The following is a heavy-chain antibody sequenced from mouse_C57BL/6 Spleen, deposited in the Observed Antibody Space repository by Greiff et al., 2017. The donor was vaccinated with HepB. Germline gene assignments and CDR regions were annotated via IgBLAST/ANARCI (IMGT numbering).Heavy chain of an antibody. CDR1: GFSFNTYA. J-gene: IGHJ3*01. V-gene: IGHV10-1*01. CDR3: VRRGGYGGFAY. Sequence: GGGLVQPKGSLKLSCAASGFSFNTYAMNWVRQAPGKGLEWVARIRSKSNNYATYYADSVKDRFTISRDDSESMLYLQMNNLKTEDTAMYYCVRRGGYGGFAYWGQGTLVTVSA. CDR2: IRSKSNNYAT. D-gene: IGHD2-2*01.